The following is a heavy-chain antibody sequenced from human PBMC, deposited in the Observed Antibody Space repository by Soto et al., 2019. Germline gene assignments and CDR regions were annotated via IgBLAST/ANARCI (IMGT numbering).Heavy chain of an antibody. V-gene: IGHV4-59*01. CDR1: GGSISSYY. D-gene: IGHD6-19*01. CDR3: ARDLGYSSGWYGSIDY. J-gene: IGHJ4*02. CDR2: IYYSGST. Sequence: SETLSLTCTVSGGSISSYYWSWIRQPPGKGLEWIGYIYYSGSTNYNPSLKSRVTISVDTSKNQFSLKLSSVTAADTAVCYCARDLGYSSGWYGSIDYWGQGTLVTVSS.